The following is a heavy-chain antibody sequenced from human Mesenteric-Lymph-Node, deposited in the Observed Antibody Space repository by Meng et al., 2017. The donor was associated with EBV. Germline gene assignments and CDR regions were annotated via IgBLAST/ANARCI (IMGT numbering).Heavy chain of an antibody. D-gene: IGHD3-16*02. V-gene: IGHV4-4*02. CDR1: SGSISNSNW. CDR3: ARITFGGAIGD. CDR2: IFHSGGT. J-gene: IGHJ4*02. Sequence: QVQLQESGPGLVKPSGTLSLTCAVSSGSISNSNWWRWVRQPPGKGLQWIGEIFHSGGTNYNPSLKSRVTISVDKSKNQFSLKVNSLTAADTAVYYCARITFGGAIGDWGQGTLVTVSS.